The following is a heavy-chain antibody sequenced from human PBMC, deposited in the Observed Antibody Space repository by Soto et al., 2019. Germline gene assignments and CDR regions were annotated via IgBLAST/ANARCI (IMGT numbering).Heavy chain of an antibody. Sequence: AETLSLTCTVSGGSIINYYCSWVRHPAGKGLEWIGRIYTDGGTNYNPSLKSRVSMSVDTSKNQFSLKLRSVTAADTAVYFCARASGTIGFFDYWGQGIPVTVSS. V-gene: IGHV4-4*07. CDR3: ARASGTIGFFDY. CDR1: GGSIINYY. J-gene: IGHJ4*02. D-gene: IGHD1-1*01. CDR2: IYTDGGT.